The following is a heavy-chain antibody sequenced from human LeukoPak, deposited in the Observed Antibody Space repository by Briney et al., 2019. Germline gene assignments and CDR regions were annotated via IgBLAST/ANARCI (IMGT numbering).Heavy chain of an antibody. CDR1: GGSISSYY. D-gene: IGHD3-3*01. CDR3: ARGSWSGYYSAYYYMDV. J-gene: IGHJ6*03. Sequence: SETLSLTCTVSGGSISSYYWSWIRQPPGKGPEWIGYIYYSGSTNYNPSLKSRVTISVDTSKNQFSLKLSSVTAADTAVYYCARGSWSGYYSAYYYMDVWGKGTTVTVSS. V-gene: IGHV4-59*01. CDR2: IYYSGST.